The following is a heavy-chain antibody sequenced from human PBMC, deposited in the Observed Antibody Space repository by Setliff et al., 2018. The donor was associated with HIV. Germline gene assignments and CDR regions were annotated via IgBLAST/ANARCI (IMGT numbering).Heavy chain of an antibody. V-gene: IGHV3-49*03. CDR2: IRTKGYGGTT. D-gene: IGHD4-17*01. J-gene: IGHJ5*02. Sequence: LRLSCATSGFTFDDYPMSWFRQAPGKGLEWVSFIRTKGYGGTTEYAASVEGRFTISRDDSKGIAYLQMNSLKTEDTAVYYCSRGGRPTDEYVWFDPWGQGTLVTVSS. CDR1: GFTFDDYP. CDR3: SRGGRPTDEYVWFDP.